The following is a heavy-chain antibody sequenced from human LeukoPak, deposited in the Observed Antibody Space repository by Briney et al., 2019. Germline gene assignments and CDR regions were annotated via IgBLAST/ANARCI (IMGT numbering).Heavy chain of an antibody. D-gene: IGHD6-6*01. CDR3: AKGLRSSSGYYYYGMDV. V-gene: IGHV3-23*01. CDR1: GLTFSAYA. CDR2: ISGGGFNT. J-gene: IGHJ6*02. Sequence: GGSLRLSCATSGLTFSAYAMNWVRQAPGKGLEWVSAISGGGFNTYYADSVQGRFTISRDNSKNTLYLQTNSLRAEDTAVYYCAKGLRSSSGYYYYGMDVWGQGTTVTVSS.